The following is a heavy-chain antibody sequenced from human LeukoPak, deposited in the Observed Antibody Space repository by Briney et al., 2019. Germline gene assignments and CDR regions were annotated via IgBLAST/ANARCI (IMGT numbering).Heavy chain of an antibody. D-gene: IGHD4-17*01. V-gene: IGHV1-69*13. Sequence: SVKVSCKASGGTFSSYAISWVRQAPGQGLEWMGGIIPIFGTANYAQKFQGRVTITADESTSTAYMELSSLRSEDTAVYYCARESTVTSHYYYNGMDVWGQGTTVTVSS. CDR1: GGTFSSYA. CDR2: IIPIFGTA. J-gene: IGHJ6*02. CDR3: ARESTVTSHYYYNGMDV.